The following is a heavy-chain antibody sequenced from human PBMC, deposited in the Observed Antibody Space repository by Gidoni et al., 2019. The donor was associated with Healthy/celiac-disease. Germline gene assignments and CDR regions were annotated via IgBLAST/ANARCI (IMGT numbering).Heavy chain of an antibody. D-gene: IGHD2-15*01. CDR1: GFPVSSNY. V-gene: IGHV3-53*01. CDR2: IYSGGST. J-gene: IGHJ6*02. CDR3: ARDRGVGCSGGSCYSIHYYYGMDV. Sequence: EVQLVESGGGLIQPGGSLRPSCAASGFPVSSNYMSWVRQAPGKGLEWVSVIYSGGSTYYADSVKGRFTISRDNSKNTLYLQMNSLRAEDTAVYYCARDRGVGCSGGSCYSIHYYYGMDVWGQGTTVTVSS.